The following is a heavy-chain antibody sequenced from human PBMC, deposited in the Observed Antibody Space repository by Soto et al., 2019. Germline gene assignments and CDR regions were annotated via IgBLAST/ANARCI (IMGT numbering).Heavy chain of an antibody. CDR3: ARAVWSIAAQYYYYYYMDV. V-gene: IGHV3-7*01. CDR2: IKQDGSEK. CDR1: GFTFSSYW. Sequence: PGGSLRLSCAASGFTFSSYWMSWVRQAPGKGLEWVANIKQDGSEKYYVDSVKGRFTISRDNAKNSLYLQMNSLRGEDTAVYFCARAVWSIAAQYYYYYYMDVWGKGTTVTVSS. J-gene: IGHJ6*03. D-gene: IGHD6-6*01.